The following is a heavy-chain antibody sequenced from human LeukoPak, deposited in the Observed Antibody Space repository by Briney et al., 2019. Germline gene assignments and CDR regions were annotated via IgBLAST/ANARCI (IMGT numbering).Heavy chain of an antibody. V-gene: IGHV3-11*05. D-gene: IGHD6-13*01. J-gene: IGHJ4*02. CDR1: GFAFSDYY. CDR3: ARGTAAGRREFNFYY. Sequence: GGSLRLSCAASGFAFSDYYMSWIRQAPGKGLEWLSYISSTSSFTNYADSVKGRFTISRDNAKNSLYLQMNSLRAEDTAVYYCARGTAAGRREFNFYYWGQGTLVTVSS. CDR2: ISSTSSFT.